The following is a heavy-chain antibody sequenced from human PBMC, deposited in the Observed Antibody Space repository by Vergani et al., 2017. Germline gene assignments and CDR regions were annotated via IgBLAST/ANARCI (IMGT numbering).Heavy chain of an antibody. CDR3: ARVLVATPGVHYFDY. Sequence: QVQLQESGPGLVKPSETLSLTCTVSGGSISSYYWSWIRQPPGKGLEWLGYIYYSGSTNYNPSLKSRVTISVDTSKNQFSLKLSSVTAADTAVYYCARVLVATPGVHYFDYWGQGTLVTVSS. V-gene: IGHV4-59*08. J-gene: IGHJ4*02. CDR1: GGSISSYY. D-gene: IGHD5-12*01. CDR2: IYYSGST.